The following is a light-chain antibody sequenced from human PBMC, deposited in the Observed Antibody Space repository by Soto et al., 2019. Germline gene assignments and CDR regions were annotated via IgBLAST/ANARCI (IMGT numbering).Light chain of an antibody. CDR1: QGISSY. CDR3: QQYYSYPRT. CDR2: AAS. Sequence: AIRMTQSPSSLSASTGDRVTITCRASQGISSYLAWYQQKPGKAPKLLIYAASTLQSGVSSRFSGSGSGTDFTLTISCLQSEDFATYCCQQYYSYPRTFGQGTKVEIK. J-gene: IGKJ1*01. V-gene: IGKV1-8*01.